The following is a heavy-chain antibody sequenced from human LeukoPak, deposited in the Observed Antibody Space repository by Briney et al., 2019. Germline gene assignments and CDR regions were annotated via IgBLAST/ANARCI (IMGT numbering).Heavy chain of an antibody. CDR3: AREAAVAGKGGFDY. V-gene: IGHV3-30*02. Sequence: PGGSLGLSCAASGFTFSSYGVHWVRQAPGKGLEWVAIIRYDGTNDYYADSVKGRFTISRDNSKNTLYLQMNSLRVEDTAVYYCAREAAVAGKGGFDYWGQGTLVTVSS. D-gene: IGHD6-19*01. CDR1: GFTFSSYG. CDR2: IRYDGTND. J-gene: IGHJ4*02.